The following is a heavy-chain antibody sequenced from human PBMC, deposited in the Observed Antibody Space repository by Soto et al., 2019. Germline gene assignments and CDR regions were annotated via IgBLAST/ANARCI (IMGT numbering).Heavy chain of an antibody. Sequence: QMQLVQSGPEVKKPGTSVKVSCKASGFTFTSSAMQWVRQARGQRLEWIGWIVVGSGNTNYAQKFQERVTITRDMSXXTAYMELSSLRSEDTAVYYCAAVRLAFGGRLAKDYWGQGTLVTVSS. J-gene: IGHJ4*02. CDR2: IVVGSGNT. CDR1: GFTFTSSA. CDR3: AAVRLAFGGRLAKDY. V-gene: IGHV1-58*02. D-gene: IGHD3-9*01.